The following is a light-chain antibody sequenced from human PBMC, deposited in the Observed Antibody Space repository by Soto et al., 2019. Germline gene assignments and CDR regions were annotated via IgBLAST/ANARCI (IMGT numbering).Light chain of an antibody. V-gene: IGKV1-6*01. CDR1: QGIRTD. CDR3: LQDYNCTWT. Sequence: AIQMTQSPSSLSASVGDRVTITCRASQGIRTDLGWYQQKPGKAPKLLISAASSLQSGVPSRFSGSGSGTEFTTPISSLQPEDFLTYYYLQDYNCTWTFGQGTKVEIK. CDR2: AAS. J-gene: IGKJ1*01.